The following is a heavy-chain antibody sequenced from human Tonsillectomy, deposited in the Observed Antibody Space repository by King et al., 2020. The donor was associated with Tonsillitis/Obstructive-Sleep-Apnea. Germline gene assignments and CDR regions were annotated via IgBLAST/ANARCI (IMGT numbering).Heavy chain of an antibody. J-gene: IGHJ4*02. V-gene: IGHV3-15*01. D-gene: IGHD3-3*01. CDR2: IKSKTDGGTT. CDR1: GFTFSKAW. CDR3: TTEADDFWSGYSYYFDY. Sequence: VQLVESGGGLVKPGGSLRLSCAASGFTFSKAWMSWVRQAPGKGLEWVGCIKSKTDGGTTDYAAPVKGRFTISRDDSKDILYLQMNSLKTEDTAVYYCTTEADDFWSGYSYYFDYWGQGILVTVSS.